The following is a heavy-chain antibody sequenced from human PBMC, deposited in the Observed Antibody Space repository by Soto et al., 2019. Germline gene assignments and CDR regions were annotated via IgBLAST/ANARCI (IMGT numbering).Heavy chain of an antibody. CDR3: ARGRQLWFFVY. Sequence: SETLSLTCAVYGGSFSGYYRSWIRQPPGKGLEWIGEINHSGSTNYNPSLKSRVTISVDTSKNQFSLKLSSVTAADTAVYYCARGRQLWFFVYWGQGTLVTVSS. J-gene: IGHJ4*02. D-gene: IGHD5-18*01. CDR1: GGSFSGYY. V-gene: IGHV4-34*01. CDR2: INHSGST.